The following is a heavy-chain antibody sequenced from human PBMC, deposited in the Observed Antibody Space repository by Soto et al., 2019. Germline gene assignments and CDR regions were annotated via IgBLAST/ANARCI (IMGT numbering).Heavy chain of an antibody. J-gene: IGHJ4*02. V-gene: IGHV3-23*01. CDR2: ISGSGGST. Sequence: EVQLLESGGGSVQPGGSLRLSCAASGFTFSSYAMNWVRQAPGKGLEWVSAISGSGGSTYYADSVKGRFIISRDNSKNTLYLQMNSLRAEDTAVYYCAKTEWELLTPYFDYWGQGTLVTVSS. D-gene: IGHD1-26*01. CDR3: AKTEWELLTPYFDY. CDR1: GFTFSSYA.